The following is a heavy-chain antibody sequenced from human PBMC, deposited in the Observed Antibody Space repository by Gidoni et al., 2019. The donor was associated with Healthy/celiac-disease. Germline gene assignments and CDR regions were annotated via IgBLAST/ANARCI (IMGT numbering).Heavy chain of an antibody. V-gene: IGHV1-69*01. CDR2: IIPIFGTA. D-gene: IGHD2-21*02. J-gene: IGHJ4*01. CDR1: GGTFSSYA. CDR3: ARHYCAAHCYGCFDY. Sequence: EVKKPGCAVKVSCKASGGTFSSYAISWVRQAPGQGLEWLGGIIPIFGTANYAQKVQGRVTISADESTRTAYMALMCLRSKDTAVYYCARHYCAAHCYGCFDYWGQGTLVTVSS.